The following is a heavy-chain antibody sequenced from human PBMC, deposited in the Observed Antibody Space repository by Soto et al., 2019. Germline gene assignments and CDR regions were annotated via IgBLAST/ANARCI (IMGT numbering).Heavy chain of an antibody. CDR2: INAGNGNT. D-gene: IGHD3-3*01. Sequence: ASVKVSCKASGYTFTSYAMHWVRQAPGQRLEWMGWINAGNGNTKYSQKFQGRVTITRDTSASTAYMELSSLRSEDTAVYYCVFGNDFWSGYWDPWAPIDPWGQGTLVTVSS. J-gene: IGHJ5*02. CDR1: GYTFTSYA. CDR3: VFGNDFWSGYWDPWAPIDP. V-gene: IGHV1-3*01.